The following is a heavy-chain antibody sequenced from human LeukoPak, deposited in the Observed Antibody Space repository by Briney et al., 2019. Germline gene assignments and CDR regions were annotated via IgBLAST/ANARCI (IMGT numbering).Heavy chain of an antibody. V-gene: IGHV3-23*01. J-gene: IGHJ4*02. Sequence: GGSLRLSCAASGFTFSSYAMNWVRQAPGKGLEWVSAISGSGGSTYYADSVKGRFTISRDNSKNTLYLQMNSLRAEDTAVYYCAMDYYDSSGYYYSEGFDYWGQGTLVTVSS. CDR3: AMDYYDSSGYYYSEGFDY. D-gene: IGHD3-22*01. CDR2: ISGSGGST. CDR1: GFTFSSYA.